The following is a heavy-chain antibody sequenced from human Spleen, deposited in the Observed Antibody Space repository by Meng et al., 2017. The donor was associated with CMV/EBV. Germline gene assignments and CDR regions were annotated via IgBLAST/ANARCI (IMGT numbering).Heavy chain of an antibody. J-gene: IGHJ6*02. CDR1: GFTFSNYW. Sequence: GESLKISCAASGFTFSNYWMTWVRQAPGKGLEWVANIKQDESEKYYVDSVKGRFTISRDNAKNSLYLQMNSLRAEDTAVYYCAKDGLFCSSTSCYYYYYYGMDVWGQGTTVTVSS. V-gene: IGHV3-7*01. D-gene: IGHD2-2*01. CDR2: IKQDESEK. CDR3: AKDGLFCSSTSCYYYYYYGMDV.